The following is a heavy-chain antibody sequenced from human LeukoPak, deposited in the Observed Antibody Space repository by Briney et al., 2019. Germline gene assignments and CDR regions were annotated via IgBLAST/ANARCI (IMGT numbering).Heavy chain of an antibody. CDR1: GFTFSSYG. V-gene: IGHV3-33*01. J-gene: IGHJ4*02. D-gene: IGHD1-1*01. Sequence: GRSLRLSCAASGFTFSSYGMHWVRQAPGKGLEWVAVIWYDGSNEYYADSVKGRFTISRDISKNTLYLQMDSLRAEDTAIYYCARDWKTNSFDYWGQGTLVTVSS. CDR2: IWYDGSNE. CDR3: ARDWKTNSFDY.